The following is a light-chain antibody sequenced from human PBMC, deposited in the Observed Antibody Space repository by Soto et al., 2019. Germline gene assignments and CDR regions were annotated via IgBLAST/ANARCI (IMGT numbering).Light chain of an antibody. CDR2: DVS. CDR1: SSDIGDYKY. CDR3: SSYTSTNFVI. Sequence: QSALTQPASVSGSPGQSITISSTGSSSDIGDYKYVSWYKHHPGKAPKLMIYDVSNRPSGVSNRFSGSKSGNTASLTISGLQAEDEADYYCSSYTSTNFVIFGGGTKLTVL. V-gene: IGLV2-14*03. J-gene: IGLJ2*01.